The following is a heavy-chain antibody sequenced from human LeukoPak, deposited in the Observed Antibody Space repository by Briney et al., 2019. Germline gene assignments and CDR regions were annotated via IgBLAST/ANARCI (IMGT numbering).Heavy chain of an antibody. CDR2: IRYDGSNK. CDR1: GFTFSSCG. CDR3: AKLVLRYFDWLMDY. Sequence: GGSLRLSCAASGFTFSSCGMHWVRQAPGKGLEWVAFIRYDGSNKYYADSVKGRFTISRDNSKNTQYLQMNSLRAEDTAVYYCAKLVLRYFDWLMDYWGQGTPVTVSS. D-gene: IGHD3-9*01. J-gene: IGHJ4*02. V-gene: IGHV3-30*02.